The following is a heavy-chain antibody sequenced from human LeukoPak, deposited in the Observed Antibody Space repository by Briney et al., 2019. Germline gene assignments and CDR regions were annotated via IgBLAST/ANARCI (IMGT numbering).Heavy chain of an antibody. D-gene: IGHD3-16*01. V-gene: IGHV1-2*02. CDR2: INPNSGAT. CDR3: VRDLMTTQTWDFDY. Sequence: GASVKVSCKGSGYTFTGYYMHWVRQAPGQGLEWMAWINPNSGATNYAQRFQGRDTVTRDTSISTAYMELSSLESGDTAVYYCVRDLMTTQTWDFDYWGQGTLVSVSS. J-gene: IGHJ4*02. CDR1: GYTFTGYY.